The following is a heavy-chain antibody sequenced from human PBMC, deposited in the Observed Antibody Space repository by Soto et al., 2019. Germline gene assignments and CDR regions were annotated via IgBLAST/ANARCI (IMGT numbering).Heavy chain of an antibody. CDR1: GGSFSGYY. V-gene: IGHV4-34*01. J-gene: IGHJ6*02. CDR3: ARKVGPYSYGPRSGGMDV. D-gene: IGHD5-18*01. Sequence: QVQLQQWGAGLLKPSETLSLTCAVYGGSFSGYYWNWIRQPPGKGLEWIGEINHSGITHYNPSLKSRVTISEDTSKNQFSLKLSSVTAADAAVYYCARKVGPYSYGPRSGGMDVWGQGTTVTVSS. CDR2: INHSGIT.